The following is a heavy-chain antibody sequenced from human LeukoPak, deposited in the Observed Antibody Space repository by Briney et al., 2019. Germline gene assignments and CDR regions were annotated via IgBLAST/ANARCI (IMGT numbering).Heavy chain of an antibody. D-gene: IGHD3-3*01. J-gene: IGHJ5*02. CDR1: GYSISSGYY. Sequence: PSETLSLTCTVSGYSISSGYYWGWIRQPPGKGLEWIGSIYHSGSTYYNPSLKSRVTISVDTSKYQFSLKLSSVTAADTAVYYCARVERYDFWSGDNNWFDPWGQGTLVTVSS. CDR3: ARVERYDFWSGDNNWFDP. CDR2: IYHSGST. V-gene: IGHV4-38-2*02.